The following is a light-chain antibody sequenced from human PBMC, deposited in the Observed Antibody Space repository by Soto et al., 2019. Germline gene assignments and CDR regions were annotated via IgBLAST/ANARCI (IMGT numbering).Light chain of an antibody. CDR2: GAS. CDR1: QSVSNN. CDR3: QQYNTWVFT. V-gene: IGKV3-15*01. J-gene: IGKJ3*01. Sequence: EIVMTQSPATLSVSPGERATLSCRASQSVSNNLAWYQQKPGQDPRLLIYGASTRATGIPARFSGSGSGTEFTLTISSLQSEDFAVYYCQQYNTWVFTFGNGTNVDI.